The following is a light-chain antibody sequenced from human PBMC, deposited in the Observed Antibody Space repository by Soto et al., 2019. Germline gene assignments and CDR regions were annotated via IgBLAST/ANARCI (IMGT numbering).Light chain of an antibody. Sequence: EIVLTQSPVTLSLSPGERATLSCRASQSVSNNYLAWYQQKPGQAPRLLIYGASNRATGIPDRFSGSGSGTEFTLTISSLQSEDFGVYYCQQYNDWFSITFGQGTRLEIK. CDR2: GAS. CDR1: QSVSNN. CDR3: QQYNDWFSIT. J-gene: IGKJ5*01. V-gene: IGKV3D-15*01.